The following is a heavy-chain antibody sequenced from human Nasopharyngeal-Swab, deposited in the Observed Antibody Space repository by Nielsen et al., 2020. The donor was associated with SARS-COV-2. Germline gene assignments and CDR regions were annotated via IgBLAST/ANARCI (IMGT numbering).Heavy chain of an antibody. J-gene: IGHJ4*02. CDR1: GYNFAVYI. Sequence: SVNVSCKASGYNFAVYIMHLVRQAPGQGLEWMGWINAGNGDTKYSQKFQDRVTFTRDTSADTAYMELSSLRSEDTAVYFCARHFYSRSSRLLYLDYWGQGTLVTVSS. CDR3: ARHFYSRSSRLLYLDY. CDR2: INAGNGDT. V-gene: IGHV1-3*01. D-gene: IGHD6-6*01.